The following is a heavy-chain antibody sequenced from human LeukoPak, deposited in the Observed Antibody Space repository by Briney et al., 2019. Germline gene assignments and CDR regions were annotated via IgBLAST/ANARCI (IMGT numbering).Heavy chain of an antibody. D-gene: IGHD6-13*01. CDR1: GFTFNNYA. Sequence: SGGSLRLPCTAAGFTFNNYAMSWVRQAPGKGLEWVSAISGSGGSTYYADSVKGRFTISRDNSKNTLYLQMNSLRAEDTAVYYCAKVGEQQLATYYFDYWGQGTLVTVSS. CDR3: AKVGEQQLATYYFDY. CDR2: ISGSGGST. J-gene: IGHJ4*02. V-gene: IGHV3-23*01.